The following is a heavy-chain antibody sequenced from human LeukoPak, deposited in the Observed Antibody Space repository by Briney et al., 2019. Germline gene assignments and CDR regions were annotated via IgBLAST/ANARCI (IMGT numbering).Heavy chain of an antibody. D-gene: IGHD2-15*01. CDR1: GDTFINYD. J-gene: IGHJ6*02. Sequence: ASVKVSFKASGDTFINYDINWVRQAPGQGLEWMGWMNPNSGNTGYVQKFQGRVTMTRNTSISTAYMELSSLRSEDTAVYYCARSAAVVAATNYYYYGMDVWGQGTTVTVSS. CDR2: MNPNSGNT. CDR3: ARSAAVVAATNYYYYGMDV. V-gene: IGHV1-8*01.